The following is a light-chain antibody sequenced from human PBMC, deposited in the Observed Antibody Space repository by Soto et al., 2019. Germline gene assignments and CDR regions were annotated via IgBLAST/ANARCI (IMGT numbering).Light chain of an antibody. Sequence: QSALTQPASVSGSPGQSITISCTGTSSDVGGYNYVSWYQQHPGKAPKLMIYDVSNRPSGVSKRFSGSKSGNTASLTSSGLQAEDEADYYCSSYTSSSTLVVFGGGTKLTVL. CDR3: SSYTSSSTLVV. J-gene: IGLJ2*01. V-gene: IGLV2-14*01. CDR1: SSDVGGYNY. CDR2: DVS.